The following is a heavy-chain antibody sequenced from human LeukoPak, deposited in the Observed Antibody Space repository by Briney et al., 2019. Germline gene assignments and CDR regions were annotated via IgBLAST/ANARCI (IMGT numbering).Heavy chain of an antibody. D-gene: IGHD3-10*01. CDR2: IYHSGST. V-gene: IGHV4-4*02. CDR3: ASSYYYGSGSYFGIYYYYGMDV. J-gene: IGHJ6*02. Sequence: SETLSLTCAVSGGFISSSNWWSWVRQPPGKGLEWIGEIYHSGSTNYNPSLKSRVTISVDKSKNQFSLKLSSVTAADTAVYYCASSYYYGSGSYFGIYYYYGMDVWGQGTTVTVSS. CDR1: GGFISSSNW.